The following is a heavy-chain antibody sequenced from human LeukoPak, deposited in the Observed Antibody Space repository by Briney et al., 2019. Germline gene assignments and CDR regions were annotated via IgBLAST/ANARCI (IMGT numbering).Heavy chain of an antibody. CDR3: ARSRWLQLTFDY. CDR1: GGSISSYY. V-gene: IGHV4-59*01. J-gene: IGHJ4*02. CDR2: IYYSGST. D-gene: IGHD5-24*01. Sequence: SETLSLTCTVSGGSISSYYWSWIRQPPGKGLEWIGYIYYSGSTNYNPSLKSRVTISVDTSKNQLSLKLSSATAADTAVYYCARSRWLQLTFDYWGQGTLVTVSS.